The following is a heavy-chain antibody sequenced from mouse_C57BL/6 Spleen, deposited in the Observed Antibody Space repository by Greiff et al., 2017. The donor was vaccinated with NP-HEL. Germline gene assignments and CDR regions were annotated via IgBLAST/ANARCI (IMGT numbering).Heavy chain of an antibody. CDR1: DSEVFPIAY. CDR2: ILPSIGRT. CDR3: ARPYYGNFSWFAY. D-gene: IGHD2-10*01. V-gene: IGHV15-2*01. Sequence: QVQLQQSGSELRSPGSSVKLSCKDFDSEVFPIAYMSWVRQKPGHGFEWIGGILPSIGRTIYGEKFEDKATLDADTLSNTAYLELNSLTSEDSAIYYCARPYYGNFSWFAYWGQGTLVTVSA. J-gene: IGHJ3*01.